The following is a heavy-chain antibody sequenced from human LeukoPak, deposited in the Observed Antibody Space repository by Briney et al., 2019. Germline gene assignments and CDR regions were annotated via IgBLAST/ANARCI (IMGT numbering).Heavy chain of an antibody. J-gene: IGHJ6*03. CDR3: ARVIAARSYYYYYYMDV. CDR1: GFTFSSYS. CDR2: ISSSSTI. Sequence: GGSLRLSCAASGFTFSSYSMNWVRQAPGKGLEWVSYISSSSTIYYADSVKGRFTISRDNAKNSLYLQINSLRAEDTAVYYCARVIAARSYYYYYYMDVWGKGTTVTVSS. V-gene: IGHV3-48*01. D-gene: IGHD6-6*01.